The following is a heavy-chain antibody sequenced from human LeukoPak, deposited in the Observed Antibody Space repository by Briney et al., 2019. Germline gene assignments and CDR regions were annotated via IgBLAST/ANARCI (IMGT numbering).Heavy chain of an antibody. CDR2: INHSGST. V-gene: IGHV4-34*01. D-gene: IGHD2-15*01. CDR1: GFTLSSYW. CDR3: ARAGYCRGGSCYRGPST. Sequence: GTLRLSCAASGFTLSSYWMSWVSQAPGKGLEWIGEINHSGSTNYNPSLKSRVTISVDTAKNQFSLKLRSVTAADTAVYYCARAGYCRGGSCYRGPSTWGQGTLVTVSS. J-gene: IGHJ4*02.